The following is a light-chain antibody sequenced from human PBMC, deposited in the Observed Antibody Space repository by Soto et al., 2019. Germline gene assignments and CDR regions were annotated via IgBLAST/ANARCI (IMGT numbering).Light chain of an antibody. CDR2: DAS. V-gene: IGKV1-33*01. CDR1: QDINIY. J-gene: IGKJ4*01. CDR3: QRYDNIPLT. Sequence: DVQMTQSPSSLYASLGDRVTITCQARQDINIYLTWYQQKPGKAPKLLIYDASNLEAGVPSRFSGSGSWAHFTLTISSLQPEDTATYYCQRYDNIPLTCGGGTKV.